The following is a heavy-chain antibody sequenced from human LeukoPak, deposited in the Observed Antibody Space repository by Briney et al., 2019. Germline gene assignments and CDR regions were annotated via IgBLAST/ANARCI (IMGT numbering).Heavy chain of an antibody. CDR3: ARLTLRGVIQ. Sequence: GGSLRLSCAASGIIFSNYWMHWVRQAPGKGLVWVSRINRDGSSTSYADSVKGRFTISRDNAKNTLYLQVNSLRAEDTAVYYCARLTLRGVIQWGQGTLVTVSS. CDR1: GIIFSNYW. D-gene: IGHD3-10*01. J-gene: IGHJ4*02. V-gene: IGHV3-74*01. CDR2: INRDGSST.